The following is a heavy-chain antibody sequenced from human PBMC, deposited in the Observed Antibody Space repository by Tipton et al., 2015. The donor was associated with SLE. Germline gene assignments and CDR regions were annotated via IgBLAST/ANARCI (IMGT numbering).Heavy chain of an antibody. CDR1: GFTFSSYW. J-gene: IGHJ4*02. Sequence: SLRLSCAASGFTFSSYWMSWVRQAPGKGLEWVANIKQDGSEKYYVDPVKGRFTISRDNAKNSLYLQMNSLRAEDTAVYYCAREGIAAAGILDYWGQGTLVTVSS. CDR2: IKQDGSEK. CDR3: AREGIAAAGILDY. D-gene: IGHD6-13*01. V-gene: IGHV3-7*01.